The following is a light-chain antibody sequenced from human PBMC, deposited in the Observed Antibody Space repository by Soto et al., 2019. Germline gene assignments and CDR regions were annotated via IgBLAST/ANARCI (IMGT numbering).Light chain of an antibody. CDR3: QQYNAYSPWT. CDR2: SAS. V-gene: IGKV1-39*01. CDR1: QSMSTY. J-gene: IGKJ1*01. Sequence: DIQMTQSPSSLSASVGDSVTITCRASQSMSTYLNWFQQEPGKAPKLLIYSASSLQSGVPSRFSGSGSGTEFTLTISSLQPDDVATYYCQQYNAYSPWTFGQGTKVDI.